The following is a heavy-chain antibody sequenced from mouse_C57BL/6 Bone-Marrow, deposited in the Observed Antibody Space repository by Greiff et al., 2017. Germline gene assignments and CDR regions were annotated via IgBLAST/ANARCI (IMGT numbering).Heavy chain of an antibody. D-gene: IGHD2-4*01. J-gene: IGHJ1*03. CDR2: INPYNGGT. Sequence: VQLQQSGPVLVKPGASVKMSCKASGYTFTDYYMNWVKQSHGKSLEWIGVINPYNGGTSYNQKFKGKATFTVDKSSSTAYMELNSLTSDDSAVYYCAIWRLRPKWYFDVWGTGTTVTVSS. CDR3: AIWRLRPKWYFDV. CDR1: GYTFTDYY. V-gene: IGHV1-19*01.